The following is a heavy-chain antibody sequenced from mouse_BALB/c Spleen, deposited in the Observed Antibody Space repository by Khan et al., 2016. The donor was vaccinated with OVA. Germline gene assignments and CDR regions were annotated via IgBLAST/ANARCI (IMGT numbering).Heavy chain of an antibody. CDR1: GFTFSNYA. CDR3: ARVYGSSGVDY. D-gene: IGHD1-1*01. J-gene: IGHJ2*01. Sequence: EVQLVESGGGLVKPGGSLKLSCAASGFTFSNYAMSWVRQTPEKRLEWVASIGSGGSTYYPASVKGRFTISRDNAWNILYLQMSSLRSEDTAIYYCARVYGSSGVDYWGQGTTLTVSS. V-gene: IGHV5-6-5*01. CDR2: IGSGGST.